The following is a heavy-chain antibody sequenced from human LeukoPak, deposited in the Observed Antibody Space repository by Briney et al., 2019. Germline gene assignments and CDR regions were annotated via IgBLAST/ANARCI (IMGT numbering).Heavy chain of an antibody. D-gene: IGHD6-13*01. J-gene: IGHJ4*02. CDR1: GFSFSTSA. Sequence: PGGSLRLSCSASGFSFSTSAMHWVRQAPGKGLEWVSSISSSSSYIYYGDSVKGRFTMSRDNAKNSLYLQMNSLRAEDTAVYCCARGDITAPNYWGQGTLVTVSS. CDR3: ARGDITAPNY. CDR2: ISSSSSYI. V-gene: IGHV3-21*01.